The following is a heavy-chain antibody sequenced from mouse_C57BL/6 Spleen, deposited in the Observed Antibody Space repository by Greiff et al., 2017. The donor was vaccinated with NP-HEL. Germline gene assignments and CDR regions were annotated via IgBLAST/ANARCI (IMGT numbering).Heavy chain of an antibody. D-gene: IGHD2-5*01. CDR3: ARSVPPYSNYEGWYFDV. CDR1: GYAFSSSW. CDR2: IYPGDGDT. Sequence: QVQLQQSGPELVKPGASVKISCKASGYAFSSSWMNWVKQRPGKGLEWIGRIYPGDGDTNYNGKFKGKATLTADKSSSTAYMQLSSLTSEDSAVYFCARSVPPYSNYEGWYFDVWGTGTTVTVSS. J-gene: IGHJ1*03. V-gene: IGHV1-82*01.